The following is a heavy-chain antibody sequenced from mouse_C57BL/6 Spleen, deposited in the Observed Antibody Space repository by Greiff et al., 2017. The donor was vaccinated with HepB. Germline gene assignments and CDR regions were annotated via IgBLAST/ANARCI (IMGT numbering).Heavy chain of an antibody. CDR1: GFNIKDYY. D-gene: IGHD1-1*01. Sequence: VQLLQSGAELVRPGASVKLSCTASGFNIKDYYMHWVKPRPEQGLEWIGWIDPENGDTGYASQFQGKVTITADTASDTAYLQLSSLTSEDTAIYYCACYGSGAGYFDVWGTGTTVTVSS. V-gene: IGHV14-4*01. J-gene: IGHJ1*03. CDR3: ACYGSGAGYFDV. CDR2: IDPENGDT.